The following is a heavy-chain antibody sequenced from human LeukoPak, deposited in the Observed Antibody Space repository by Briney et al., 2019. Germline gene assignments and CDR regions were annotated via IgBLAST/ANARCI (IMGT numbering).Heavy chain of an antibody. J-gene: IGHJ3*02. D-gene: IGHD3-3*01. V-gene: IGHV1-69*13. CDR3: ARVGGGITIFPLNAFDI. CDR1: GGTFSSYA. CDR2: IIPIFGTA. Sequence: ASVKVSCKASGGTFSSYAISWVRQAPGQGLEWMGGIIPIFGTANYAQRFQGRVTITAGESTSTAYVELSSLRSEDTAVYYCARVGGGITIFPLNAFDIWGQGTMVTVSS.